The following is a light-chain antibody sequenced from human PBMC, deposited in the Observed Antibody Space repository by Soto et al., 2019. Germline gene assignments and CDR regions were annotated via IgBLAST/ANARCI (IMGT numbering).Light chain of an antibody. CDR1: QSISSW. J-gene: IGKJ1*01. V-gene: IGKV1-5*01. CDR2: DAS. Sequence: DIQMTQSPSTLSASVGDRVTITCRASQSISSWLAWYQQKPGKAPKLLIYDASSFESGVPSRFSGSGSGTEFTLNISSLQPDDFATYYCQQYNSMWTFGQGTKVEIK. CDR3: QQYNSMWT.